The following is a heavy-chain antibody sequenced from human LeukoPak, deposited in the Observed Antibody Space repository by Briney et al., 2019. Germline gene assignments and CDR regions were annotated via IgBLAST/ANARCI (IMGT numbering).Heavy chain of an antibody. CDR2: ISWNSGSI. D-gene: IGHD4-17*01. Sequence: GWSLRLSXAASGFTFYDYAMHWVRQAPGKGLEWVSGISWNSGSICYADSVKGRFTISRDNAKNSLYLQMNSLRAEDMALYYCAKGFDYGDYGAFDYWGQGTLVTVSS. V-gene: IGHV3-9*03. CDR3: AKGFDYGDYGAFDY. CDR1: GFTFYDYA. J-gene: IGHJ4*02.